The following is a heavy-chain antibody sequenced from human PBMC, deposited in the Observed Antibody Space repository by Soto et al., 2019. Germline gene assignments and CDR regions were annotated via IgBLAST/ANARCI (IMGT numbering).Heavy chain of an antibody. D-gene: IGHD6-19*01. Sequence: ASLTLSCQASGYTLTASYLHWDRHVPGQGLAWMCRLNPSGSTNSEQIFQVRVTMTWDVSRTAAYLEWSRLKSEDMAVDYCAGPRGPLSGWYYWESWGKGTLVTVSS. CDR3: AGPRGPLSGWYYWES. CDR1: GYTLTASY. V-gene: IGHV1-2*02. J-gene: IGHJ1*01. CDR2: LNPSGST.